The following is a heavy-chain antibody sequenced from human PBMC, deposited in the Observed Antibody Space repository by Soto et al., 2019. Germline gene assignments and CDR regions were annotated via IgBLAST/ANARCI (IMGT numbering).Heavy chain of an antibody. V-gene: IGHV1-18*01. CDR2: ISPDNGNS. J-gene: IGHJ1*01. Sequence: VASVKVSCKASGYTFSNYGLNWVRQAPGQGLEWMGWISPDNGNSNHAQKFQGRVTMTTDTSTSTAYMELRSLRSDDTAVYYCARGGDSGGLFWLYFHNWGQGTLVNVSS. CDR1: GYTFSNYG. CDR3: ARGGDSGGLFWLYFHN. D-gene: IGHD6-19*01.